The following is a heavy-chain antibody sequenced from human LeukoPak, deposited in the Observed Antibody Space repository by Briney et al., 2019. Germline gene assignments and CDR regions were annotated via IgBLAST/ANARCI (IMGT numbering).Heavy chain of an antibody. CDR3: AREPLHDYNYMDV. J-gene: IGHJ6*03. CDR2: IYHSGST. Sequence: SGTLSLTCAVSGGSISSSNWWSWVRQPPGKGLEWIGEIYHSGSTNYNPSLKSRVTISVDKSKNQFSLKLSSVTAADTAVYYCAREPLHDYNYMDVWGKGTTVTVSS. CDR1: GGSISSSNW. V-gene: IGHV4-4*02.